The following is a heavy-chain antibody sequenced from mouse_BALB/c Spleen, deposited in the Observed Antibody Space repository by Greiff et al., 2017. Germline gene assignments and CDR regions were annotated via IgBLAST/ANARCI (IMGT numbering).Heavy chain of an antibody. Sequence: VQLQQSGPELVKPGASVRISCKASGYTFTSYYIHWVKQRPGQGLEWIGWIYPGNVNTKYNEKFKGKATLTADKSSSTAYMQLSSLTSEDSAVYFCARGTVVASMDYWGQGTSVTVSS. CDR3: ARGTVVASMDY. D-gene: IGHD1-1*01. V-gene: IGHV1S56*01. CDR1: GYTFTSYY. CDR2: IYPGNVNT. J-gene: IGHJ4*01.